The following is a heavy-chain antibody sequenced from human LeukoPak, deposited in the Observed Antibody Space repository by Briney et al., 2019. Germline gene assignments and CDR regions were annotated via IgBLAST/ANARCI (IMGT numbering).Heavy chain of an antibody. CDR2: INPNSGGT. V-gene: IGHV1-2*02. J-gene: IGHJ5*02. CDR1: GYTFTGYY. Sequence: ASVKVSCKASGYTFTGYYMHWVRQAPGQGREWRGWINPNSGGTNYAQKFQGRVTMTRETSISTAYMELSRLRSDDTAVYYCARARFLEGNWFDPWGQGTLVTVSS. CDR3: ARARFLEGNWFDP. D-gene: IGHD3-3*01.